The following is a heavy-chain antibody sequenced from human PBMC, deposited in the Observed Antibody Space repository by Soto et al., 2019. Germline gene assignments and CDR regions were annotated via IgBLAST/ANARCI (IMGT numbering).Heavy chain of an antibody. CDR3: AKETFGVGWTLDF. Sequence: QLLESGGGLVQPGGSRRLSCAASGFNFGDYTMTWVRQAPGKGLVWISTISGRGGNSYYADVVKGRFTITRDNSKNTLYLQMNSLKGEDTALYYCAKETFGVGWTLDFWGQGTLVTVSS. V-gene: IGHV3-23*01. CDR2: ISGRGGNS. CDR1: GFNFGDYT. J-gene: IGHJ4*02. D-gene: IGHD6-19*01.